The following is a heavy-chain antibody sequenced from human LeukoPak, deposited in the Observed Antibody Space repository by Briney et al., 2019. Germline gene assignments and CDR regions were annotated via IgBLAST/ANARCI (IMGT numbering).Heavy chain of an antibody. CDR1: GGSISSSTYY. CDR3: ARDSSGHSLDFDY. D-gene: IGHD6-19*01. Sequence: SETLSLTCTVSGGSISSSTYYWGWIRQPPGKGLEWIGSVYYSGNTYYNPSLKSRVTISVDTSQNQFFLKLSSVTAADTAVYYCARDSSGHSLDFDYWGQGTLVTVSS. CDR2: VYYSGNT. J-gene: IGHJ4*02. V-gene: IGHV4-39*07.